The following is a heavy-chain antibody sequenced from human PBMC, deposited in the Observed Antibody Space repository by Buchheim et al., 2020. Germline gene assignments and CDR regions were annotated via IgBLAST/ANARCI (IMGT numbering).Heavy chain of an antibody. CDR3: ARAAVAGTRHYYYGMDV. V-gene: IGHV1-2*04. CDR1: GYTFTGYY. D-gene: IGHD6-19*01. Sequence: QVQLVQSGAEVKKPGASVKVSCKASGYTFTGYYMHWVRQAPGQGLEWMGWINPNSGGTNYAQKFQGWVTMTRDTSISTAYMELGRLRSDDTAVYYCARAAVAGTRHYYYGMDVWGQGTT. CDR2: INPNSGGT. J-gene: IGHJ6*02.